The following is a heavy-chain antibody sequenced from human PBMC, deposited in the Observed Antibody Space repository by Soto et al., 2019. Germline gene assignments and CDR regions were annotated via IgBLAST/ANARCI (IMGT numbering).Heavy chain of an antibody. J-gene: IGHJ4*02. CDR2: IYYSGST. V-gene: IGHV4-39*01. CDR1: GGSISSSSYY. D-gene: IGHD3-10*01. Sequence: SETQYLTSTVAGGSISSSSYYWGCIRQPPGKGLEWIGSIYYSGSTYYNPSLKSRVTISVDTSKNQFSLKLSSVTAADTAVYYCARQIYGSGSYYRPYYYFDYWGQGTLVTVSS. CDR3: ARQIYGSGSYYRPYYYFDY.